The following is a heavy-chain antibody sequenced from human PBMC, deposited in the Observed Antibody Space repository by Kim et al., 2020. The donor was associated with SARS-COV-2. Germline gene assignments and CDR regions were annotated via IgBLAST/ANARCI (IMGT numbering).Heavy chain of an antibody. CDR3: ARVGAAAGWWLNDY. CDR2: ISAYNGNI. CDR1: GYTFTSYG. V-gene: IGHV1-18*01. Sequence: ASVKVSCKASGYTFTSYGISWVRQAPGQGLEWMGWISAYNGNINYAQKLQGRVTMTTDTSTSTAYMELRSLRSDDTAVYYCARVGAAAGWWLNDYWGQGTLVTVSS. D-gene: IGHD6-13*01. J-gene: IGHJ4*02.